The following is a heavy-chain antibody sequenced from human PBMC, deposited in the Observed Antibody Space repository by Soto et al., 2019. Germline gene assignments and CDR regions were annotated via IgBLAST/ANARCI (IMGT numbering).Heavy chain of an antibody. CDR3: ARIGAQWLDLDY. J-gene: IGHJ4*02. CDR2: ISSSSSYT. D-gene: IGHD6-19*01. CDR1: GFTFSDYY. Sequence: GGSLRLSCAASGFTFSDYYMSWIRQAPGKGLERVSYISSSSSYTNYADSVKGRFTISRDTAKNSLYLQMNSLRAEDTAVYYCARIGAQWLDLDYWGQGTLVTVSS. V-gene: IGHV3-11*06.